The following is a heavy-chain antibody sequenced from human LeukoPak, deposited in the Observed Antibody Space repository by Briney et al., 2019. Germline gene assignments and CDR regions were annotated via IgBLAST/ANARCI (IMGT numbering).Heavy chain of an antibody. V-gene: IGHV4-39*07. J-gene: IGHJ4*02. CDR2: IYYSGST. CDR3: ARAGHYDNSGSVDS. Sequence: PSETLSLTCTVSGGSISSSSYYWGWIRQPPGKGLEWIGSIYYSGSTYYNPSLKSRVTISVDTSKNQFSLKLSSVTAADTAVYYCARAGHYDNSGSVDSWGQGTLVNVSS. D-gene: IGHD3-22*01. CDR1: GGSISSSSYY.